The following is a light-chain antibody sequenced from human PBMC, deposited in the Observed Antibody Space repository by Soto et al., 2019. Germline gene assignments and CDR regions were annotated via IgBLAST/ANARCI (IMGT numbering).Light chain of an antibody. Sequence: ETVLTQSPGTVSLSPGERATLSCRTSQSVNSNYLAWYQQKPGQAPRLLIYGVFNRATGIPDRFSGSGSGTDFTLTISRLEPEDSAVYYCQQYDGSPRTFGQGTKLEIK. CDR1: QSVNSNY. J-gene: IGKJ2*01. CDR3: QQYDGSPRT. V-gene: IGKV3-20*01. CDR2: GVF.